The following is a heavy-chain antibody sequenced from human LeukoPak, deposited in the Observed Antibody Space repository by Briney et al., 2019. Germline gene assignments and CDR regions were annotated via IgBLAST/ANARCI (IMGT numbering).Heavy chain of an antibody. CDR2: MNPNSGNT. J-gene: IGHJ5*02. CDR1: GYTFTSYD. V-gene: IGHV1-8*03. D-gene: IGHD3-10*01. Sequence: VSVKVSCKASGYTFTSYDINWVRQATGQGLEWMGWMNPNSGNTGYAQKFQGRVTITRNTSISTAYMELSSLRSEDTAVYYCARDPIPIIYSPAGLGWFDPWGQGTLVTVSS. CDR3: ARDPIPIIYSPAGLGWFDP.